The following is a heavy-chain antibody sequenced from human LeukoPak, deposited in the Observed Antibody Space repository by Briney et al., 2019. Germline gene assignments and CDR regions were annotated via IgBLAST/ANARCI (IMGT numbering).Heavy chain of an antibody. J-gene: IGHJ6*03. D-gene: IGHD5-18*01. V-gene: IGHV4-61*02. CDR3: ARGMVNPYYYYYMDV. CDR1: GGSISSGSYY. CDR2: IYTSGST. Sequence: PSETLSLTCTVSGGSISSGSYYWSWIRQPAGKGLEWIGRIYTSGSTNYNPSLKSRVTISVDTSKNQFSLKLSSVTAADTAVYYCARGMVNPYYYYYMDVWGKGTTVTVSS.